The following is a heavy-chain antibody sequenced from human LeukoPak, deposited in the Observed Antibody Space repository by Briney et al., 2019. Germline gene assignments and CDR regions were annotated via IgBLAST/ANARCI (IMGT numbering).Heavy chain of an antibody. J-gene: IGHJ5*02. V-gene: IGHV1-2*02. CDR3: ARETGVGRVVTSRFDP. D-gene: IGHD3-3*01. CDR1: GYTFTGYY. Sequence: GASVKVSCKASGYTFTGYYMHWVRQAPGQGLEWMGWINPNSGGTNYAQKFQGRVTMTRDTSISTAYMELSRLRSDDTAVYYCARETGVGRVVTSRFDPWGQGTLVTVSS. CDR2: INPNSGGT.